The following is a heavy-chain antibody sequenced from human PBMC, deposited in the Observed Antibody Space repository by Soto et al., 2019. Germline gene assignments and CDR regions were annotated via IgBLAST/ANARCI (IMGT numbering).Heavy chain of an antibody. CDR1: GGSISSGGYS. V-gene: IGHV4-30-2*01. D-gene: IGHD1-26*01. J-gene: IGHJ4*02. CDR2: SYHNGRT. CDR3: AAGGGLPRYY. Sequence: QLQLQESGSGLVKPSQTLSLTCAVSGGSISSGGYSWSWIRQPPGKGLEWIGYSYHNGRTYYNPSLKSRVTIPVDRSKNQFSLKLSSVTAADTAVYYWAAGGGLPRYYWGQGTLVTVSS.